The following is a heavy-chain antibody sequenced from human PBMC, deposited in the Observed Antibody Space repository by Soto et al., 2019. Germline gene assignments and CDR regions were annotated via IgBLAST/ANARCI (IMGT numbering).Heavy chain of an antibody. Sequence: QVQLVQSGAEVKKPGSSVKVSCKASGGFYSIKTISWVRQAPGQGLEWMRRIIPLVHVINNAQKFQGRVAISADESTSTAYMELSSPKSDDTAIYFCARERRRDDSNTFDALDVWGQGTMVTVSS. CDR3: ARERRRDDSNTFDALDV. CDR1: GGFYSIKT. V-gene: IGHV1-69*04. CDR2: IIPLVHVI. D-gene: IGHD3-22*01. J-gene: IGHJ3*01.